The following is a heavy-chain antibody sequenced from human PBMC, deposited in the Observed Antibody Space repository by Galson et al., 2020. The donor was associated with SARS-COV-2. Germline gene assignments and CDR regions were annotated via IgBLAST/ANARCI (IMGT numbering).Heavy chain of an antibody. Sequence: KISCKASGGTFNTYVVTWLRQAPGQGLEWMGRIIPGSGVSDVAQRFEGRVSISADDSMTTAYMDLSSLRSEDTAIYYCARGPYGYGDYARGWFDPWGQGTLVIVSS. D-gene: IGHD5-18*01. CDR3: ARGPYGYGDYARGWFDP. J-gene: IGHJ5*02. CDR2: IIPGSGVS. CDR1: GGTFNTYV. V-gene: IGHV1-69*01.